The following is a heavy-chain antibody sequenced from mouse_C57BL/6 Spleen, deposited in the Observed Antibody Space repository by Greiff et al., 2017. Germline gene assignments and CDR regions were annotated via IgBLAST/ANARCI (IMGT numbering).Heavy chain of an antibody. D-gene: IGHD3-2*02. CDR1: GYTFTSYW. Sequence: LQQPGAELVRPGSSVKLSCKASGYTFTSYWMHWVKQRPIQGLEWIGNIDPSDSETHYNQKFKDKATLTVDKSSSTAYMQLSSLTSEDSAVYYCARGTAQATWFAYWGQGTLVTVSA. J-gene: IGHJ3*01. CDR2: IDPSDSET. V-gene: IGHV1-52*01. CDR3: ARGTAQATWFAY.